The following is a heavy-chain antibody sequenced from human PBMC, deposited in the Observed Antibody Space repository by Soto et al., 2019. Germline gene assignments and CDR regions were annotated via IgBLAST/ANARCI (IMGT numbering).Heavy chain of an antibody. Sequence: EVQLVESGGGLVQPGGSLRLSCTASRFTFSDSWMTWVRQAPGKGLEWVARIKPDESEKKYADSVKGRFSISRDNAKNSMYLQMDSLRGEDTAVYYCVRGGSNYASWGQGTLVTVPS. D-gene: IGHD4-4*01. V-gene: IGHV3-7*01. CDR2: IKPDESEK. CDR1: RFTFSDSW. J-gene: IGHJ5*02. CDR3: VRGGSNYAS.